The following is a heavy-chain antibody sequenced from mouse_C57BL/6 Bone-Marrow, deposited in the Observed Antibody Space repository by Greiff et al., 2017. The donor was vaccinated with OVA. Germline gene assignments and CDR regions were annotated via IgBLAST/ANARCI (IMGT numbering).Heavy chain of an antibody. CDR3: ALRSNWYFDV. V-gene: IGHV1-82*01. CDR1: GYAFSSSW. CDR2: IYTGDGDT. D-gene: IGHD3-2*02. J-gene: IGHJ1*03. Sequence: QVQLKQSGPELVKPGASVKISCKASGYAFSSSWMNWVKQRPGKGLEWIGRIYTGDGDTNYNGKFKGKATLTADKSSSTAYMKLSSLTSEDSAVYFCALRSNWYFDVWGTGTTVTVSS.